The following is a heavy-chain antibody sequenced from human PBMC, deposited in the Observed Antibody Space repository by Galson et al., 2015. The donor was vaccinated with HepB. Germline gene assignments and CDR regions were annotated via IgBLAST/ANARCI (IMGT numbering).Heavy chain of an antibody. CDR1: GGSISSYY. CDR3: ARGPISSSGCMDV. V-gene: IGHV4-59*01. Sequence: SETLSLTCTVSGGSISSYYWSWIRQPPGKGLEWIGYIYYSGSTNYNPSLKSRVTISVDTSKNQFSLKLSSVTAADTAVYYCARGPISSSGCMDVWGKGTTVTVSS. CDR2: IYYSGST. D-gene: IGHD6-6*01. J-gene: IGHJ6*03.